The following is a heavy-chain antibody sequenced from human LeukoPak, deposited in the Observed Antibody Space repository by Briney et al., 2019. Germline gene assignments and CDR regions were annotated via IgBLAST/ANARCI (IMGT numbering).Heavy chain of an antibody. V-gene: IGHV3-9*01. CDR2: VFWNGVDK. CDR1: GFIVNDRA. Sequence: GRSLRLSCVASGFIVNDRAMHWVRQTPGKGLEWVAGVFWNGVDKGYADSVKGRFTIFRDNAKNSMYLQMNSLRIEDTALYYCSKDISAGGLDVWGPGTPVTVSS. D-gene: IGHD3-16*02. CDR3: SKDISAGGLDV. J-gene: IGHJ6*02.